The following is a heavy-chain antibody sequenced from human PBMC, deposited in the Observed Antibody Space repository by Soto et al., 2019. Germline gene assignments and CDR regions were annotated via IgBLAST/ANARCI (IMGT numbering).Heavy chain of an antibody. Sequence: QVQLVESGGGVVQPGRSLRLSCAASGFTFTTYDIHWVRQAPGKGLEWVAVISNDGRGKYYADSVKGRFTISRDNSKNTLYLQMNSLRSDDTAVYYCARDQCFGGGRSFYYFDFWGQGTLVTVSS. CDR2: ISNDGRGK. V-gene: IGHV3-30*04. CDR3: ARDQCFGGGRSFYYFDF. CDR1: GFTFTTYD. D-gene: IGHD2-15*01. J-gene: IGHJ4*02.